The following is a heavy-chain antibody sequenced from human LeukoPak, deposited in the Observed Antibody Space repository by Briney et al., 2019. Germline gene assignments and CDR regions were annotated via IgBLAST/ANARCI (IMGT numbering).Heavy chain of an antibody. V-gene: IGHV3-74*01. CDR2: IDGDGSST. J-gene: IGHJ4*02. Sequence: PGGSLRLSCAASGFTFSSYWMQWVRQAPGKGLVWVSRIDGDGSSTNYADSVKGRFTISRDNSKNMLYLQMNSLRAEDTAVYYCTKDFTFSGSYYWGQGALVTVSS. D-gene: IGHD1-26*01. CDR1: GFTFSSYW. CDR3: TKDFTFSGSYY.